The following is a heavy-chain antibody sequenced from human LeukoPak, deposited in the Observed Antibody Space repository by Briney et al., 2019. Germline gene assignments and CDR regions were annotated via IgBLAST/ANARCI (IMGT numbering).Heavy chain of an antibody. J-gene: IGHJ4*02. D-gene: IGHD3-22*01. V-gene: IGHV3-30*02. CDR2: IRNDGTNE. Sequence: GGSLRLSCAASGFTFSSYGMHWVRQAPGKGLEWVTFIRNDGTNEYYADSVRGRFTISRDNSKNTLYLQMNSLRPEDTAVYYCARGPDTSGYYPFDYWGQGTLVTVSS. CDR3: ARGPDTSGYYPFDY. CDR1: GFTFSSYG.